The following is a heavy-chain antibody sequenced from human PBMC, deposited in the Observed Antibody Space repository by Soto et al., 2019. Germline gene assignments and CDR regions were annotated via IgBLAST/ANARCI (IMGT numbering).Heavy chain of an antibody. D-gene: IGHD5-18*01. CDR3: ARMRNSYGYSSSSPWYYGMDL. CDR1: GGSISSGGYY. V-gene: IGHV4-31*03. CDR2: IYYSGST. J-gene: IGHJ6*02. Sequence: SETLSLTCTVSGGSISSGGYYWSWIRQHPGKGLEWIGYIYYSGSTYYNPSLKSRVTISVDTSKNQFSLKLSSVTAADTAVYYCARMRNSYGYSSSSPWYYGMDLWGQGITVTVSS.